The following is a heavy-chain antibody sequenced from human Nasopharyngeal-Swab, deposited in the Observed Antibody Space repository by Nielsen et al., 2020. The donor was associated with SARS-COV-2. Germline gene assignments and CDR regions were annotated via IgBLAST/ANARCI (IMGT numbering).Heavy chain of an antibody. CDR1: GFTFSSYG. V-gene: IGHV3-33*01. CDR2: IWYDGSNK. D-gene: IGHD6-6*01. Sequence: GESLKISCAASGFTFSSYGMHWVRQALGKGLEWVAVIWYDGSNKYYADSVKGRFTISRDNSKNTLYLQMNSLRAEDTAVYYCARDSIASRLDPWGQGTLVTVSS. CDR3: ARDSIASRLDP. J-gene: IGHJ5*02.